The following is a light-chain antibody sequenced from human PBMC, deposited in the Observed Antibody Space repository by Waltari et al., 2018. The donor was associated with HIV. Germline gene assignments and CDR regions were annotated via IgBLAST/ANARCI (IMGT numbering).Light chain of an antibody. CDR1: NIATYT. CDR2: GNS. V-gene: IGLV3-21*02. Sequence: SYVLTQPPSVSVAPGQTAMIICGGDNIATYTVHWYQQRPGQAPVLVISGNSDRPSGSPGRVSGSISGDTATLTISRVEVGDEAGYFCQVWDATGDHPGVFGGGTKLTVL. J-gene: IGLJ3*02. CDR3: QVWDATGDHPGV.